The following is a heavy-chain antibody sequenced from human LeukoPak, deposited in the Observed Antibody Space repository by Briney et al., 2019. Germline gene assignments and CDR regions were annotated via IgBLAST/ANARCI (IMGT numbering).Heavy chain of an antibody. CDR3: ARGWGGASWLRYFDLTDEYFQH. J-gene: IGHJ1*01. D-gene: IGHD3-9*01. Sequence: GASVKVSCKASGYTFTSYYMHWVRQAPGQGLEWMGIINPSGGSTSYAQKFQGRVTTTRDTSTSTVYMELSSLRSEDTAVYYCARGWGGASWLRYFDLTDEYFQHWGQGTLVTVSS. V-gene: IGHV1-46*01. CDR1: GYTFTSYY. CDR2: INPSGGST.